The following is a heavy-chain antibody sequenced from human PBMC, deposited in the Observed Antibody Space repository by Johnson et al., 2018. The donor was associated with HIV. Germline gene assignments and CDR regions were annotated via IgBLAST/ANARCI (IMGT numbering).Heavy chain of an antibody. J-gene: IGHJ3*01. CDR1: GFTFSSFG. CDR2: ISSAGTDK. V-gene: IGHV3-30*03. Sequence: QVQLVESGGGVVQPGRSLRLSCAVSGFTFSSFGMHWVRQAPGKGLEWMAVISSAGTDKYYADSVKGRFTISRDSSQNAVYLQMSSLRAEDTALYYCARGSSGSFDLWG. CDR3: ARGSSGSFDL. D-gene: IGHD6-6*01.